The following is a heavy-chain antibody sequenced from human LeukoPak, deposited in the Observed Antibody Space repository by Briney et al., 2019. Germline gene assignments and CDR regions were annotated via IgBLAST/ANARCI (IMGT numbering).Heavy chain of an antibody. J-gene: IGHJ3*02. CDR1: GGTLSSYA. CDR3: ARVRDGYFYDAFDI. CDR2: IIPIFGTA. D-gene: IGHD5-24*01. Sequence: ASVKVSCKASGGTLSSYAISWVRQAPGQGLEWMGRIIPIFGTANYAQKFQGRVTITTDESTSTAYMELSSLRSEDTAVYYCARVRDGYFYDAFDIWGQGTMVTVSS. V-gene: IGHV1-69*05.